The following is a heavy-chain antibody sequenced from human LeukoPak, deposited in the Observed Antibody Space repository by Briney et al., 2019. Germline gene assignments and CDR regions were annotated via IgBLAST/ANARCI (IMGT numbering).Heavy chain of an antibody. CDR1: GYTFTGYY. Sequence: ASVKVSCKASGYTFTGYYIHWVRQAPGQGLGWMGWISPNNGGTNYAQKFEGRVIMTRDTSIRKVYMELNGLRCDATAVYYYARDSRSYLDYWGQGTLVAVSS. CDR3: ARDSRSYLDY. CDR2: ISPNNGGT. V-gene: IGHV1-2*02. J-gene: IGHJ4*02. D-gene: IGHD6-6*01.